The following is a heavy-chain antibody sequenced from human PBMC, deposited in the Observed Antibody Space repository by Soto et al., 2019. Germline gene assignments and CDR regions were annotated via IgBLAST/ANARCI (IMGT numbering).Heavy chain of an antibody. CDR1: GGPFSDYA. CDR2: IIPMFGTA. J-gene: IGHJ4*02. CDR3: ARVLDYYGSGNYYNRIDY. V-gene: IGHV1-69*01. D-gene: IGHD3-10*01. Sequence: QVQLVQSGAEVKKPGSSVKVSCKVSGGPFSDYAVSWVRQAPGQGLEWMGGIIPMFGTANYAQKFHGRFTITADESTTTAYMELSSLRSEDSAVYYCARVLDYYGSGNYYNRIDYWGQGTLVTVSS.